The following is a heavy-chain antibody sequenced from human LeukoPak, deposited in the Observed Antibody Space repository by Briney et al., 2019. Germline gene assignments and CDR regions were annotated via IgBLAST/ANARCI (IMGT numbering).Heavy chain of an antibody. J-gene: IGHJ5*02. V-gene: IGHV4-4*07. D-gene: IGHD2-15*01. CDR2: IYTSGST. CDR1: GGSISSYY. CDR3: ATGGRCGEEDWFDP. Sequence: SETLSLTCTVSGGSISSYYWSWIRQPAGKGLEWIGRIYTSGSTNYNPSLKSRVTMSVDTSKNQFSLKLSSVTAADTAVYYCATGGRCGEEDWFDPWGQGTLVTVSS.